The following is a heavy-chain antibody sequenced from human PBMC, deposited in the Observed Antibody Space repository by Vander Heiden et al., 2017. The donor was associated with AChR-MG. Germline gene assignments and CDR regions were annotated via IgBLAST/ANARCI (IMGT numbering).Heavy chain of an antibody. CDR1: GFTFSNAW. V-gene: IGHV3-15*01. Sequence: EVQLVESGGGLVKPGGSLRLSCAASGFTFSNAWMSWVRQAPGKGLEWVGRIKSKTDGGTTDYAAPVKGRFTISRDDSKNTLYLQMNSLKTEDTAVYYCTTVPDSRPKYYYYYMDVWGKGTTVTVSS. CDR2: IKSKTDGGTT. CDR3: TTVPDSRPKYYYYYMDV. J-gene: IGHJ6*03. D-gene: IGHD2-21*01.